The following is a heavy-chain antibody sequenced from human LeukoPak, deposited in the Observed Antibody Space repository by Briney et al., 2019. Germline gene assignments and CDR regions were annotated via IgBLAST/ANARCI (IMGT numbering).Heavy chain of an antibody. V-gene: IGHV3-30*03. CDR2: ISYDGSNE. D-gene: IGHD3-10*01. J-gene: IGHJ4*02. CDR3: GRGVPPDY. Sequence: PGRSLRLSCAASGFPFGTYGMYWVRQAPGKGLEWVAVISYDGSNEYYADSVKGRFTISRNNSKNTLYLQMNSLRPEDTAVYYCGRGVPPDYWGQGTLITASS. CDR1: GFPFGTYG.